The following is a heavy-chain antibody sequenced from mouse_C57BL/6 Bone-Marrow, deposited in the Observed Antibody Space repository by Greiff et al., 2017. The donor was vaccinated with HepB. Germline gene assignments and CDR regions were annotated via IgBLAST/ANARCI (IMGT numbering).Heavy chain of an antibody. CDR1: GYTFTDHT. CDR3: ARARLLPLFDY. V-gene: IGHV1-78*01. Sequence: VKLVESDAELVKPGASVKISCKVSGYTFTDHTIHWMKQRPEQGLEWIGYIYPRDCSTKYNEKFKGKATLTADKSSSTAYMQLNSLTSEDSAVYFCARARLLPLFDYWGQGTTLTVSS. J-gene: IGHJ2*01. D-gene: IGHD2-3*01. CDR2: IYPRDCST.